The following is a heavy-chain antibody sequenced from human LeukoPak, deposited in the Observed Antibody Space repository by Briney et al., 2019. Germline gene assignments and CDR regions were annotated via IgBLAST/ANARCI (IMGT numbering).Heavy chain of an antibody. V-gene: IGHV3-74*01. CDR1: GFTFSIYG. J-gene: IGHJ4*02. Sequence: GGSLRLSCTASGFTFSIYGMHWVRQVPGKGLVWVSRISGDGSSIFYADSVKGRFTISRDNAKNSLYVQMNSLRADDSAVYYCARSSNGVYIQWGQGTLVTVSS. CDR3: ARSSNGVYIQ. D-gene: IGHD2-8*01. CDR2: ISGDGSSI.